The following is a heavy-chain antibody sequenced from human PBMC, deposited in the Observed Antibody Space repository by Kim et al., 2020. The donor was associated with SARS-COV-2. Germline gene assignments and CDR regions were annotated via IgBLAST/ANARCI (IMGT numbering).Heavy chain of an antibody. J-gene: IGHJ6*04. CDR1: GFTFSSYA. CDR2: ISGSGGST. Sequence: GGSLRLSCAASGFTFSSYAMSWVRQAPGKGLEWVAAISGSGGSTYYADSVKGRFTISRDNSKNTLYLQMNSLRAEDTAVYYCAKDGGITTFDLAPYGYYYHCVDVWGKGNTVTVPS. D-gene: IGHD3-3*01. CDR3: AKDGGITTFDLAPYGYYYHCVDV. V-gene: IGHV3-23*01.